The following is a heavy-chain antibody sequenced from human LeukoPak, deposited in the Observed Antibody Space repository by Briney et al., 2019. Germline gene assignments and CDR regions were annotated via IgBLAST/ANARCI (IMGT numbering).Heavy chain of an antibody. CDR3: ASSGPRYCSSTSCYLYNWFDP. Sequence: ASVKVSCKASAYTFTNYDINWVRQATGQGLEWMGWMNPNSGNSGCAQKFQGRVTITWNTSISTAYMELSSLRSEDTAVYYCASSGPRYCSSTSCYLYNWFDPWGQGTLVTVSS. CDR1: AYTFTNYD. J-gene: IGHJ5*02. CDR2: MNPNSGNS. D-gene: IGHD2-2*01. V-gene: IGHV1-8*03.